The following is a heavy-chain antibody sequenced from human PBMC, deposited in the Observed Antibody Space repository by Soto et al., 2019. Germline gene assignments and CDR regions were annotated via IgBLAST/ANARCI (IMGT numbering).Heavy chain of an antibody. Sequence: ASVKGSCNASGYTFTSDGVIWVRHAPRQGLELMGWISAYNGNTNYAQKLQGRVTMTTDTSTSTAYMELRSLRSGEKAVYLCAREGPYDSSGFDYWGQGTLVNVSS. CDR1: GYTFTSDG. CDR2: ISAYNGNT. D-gene: IGHD3-22*01. V-gene: IGHV1-18*04. J-gene: IGHJ4*02. CDR3: AREGPYDSSGFDY.